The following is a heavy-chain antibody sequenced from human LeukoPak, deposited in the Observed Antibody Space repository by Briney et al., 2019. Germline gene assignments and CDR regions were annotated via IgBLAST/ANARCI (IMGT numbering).Heavy chain of an antibody. CDR2: VNPHSGGT. V-gene: IGHV1-2*02. CDR1: GYTFTGYY. J-gene: IGHJ2*01. Sequence: ASVKVSCKASGYTFTGYYIHWVRQAPGHGLEWMGWVNPHSGGTNYAQKFQGRVTMTRDTSISTAYMELSNLRSDDTAVYYCARGLLASDYVNWYFDLWGRGTLVTVSS. D-gene: IGHD4-17*01. CDR3: ARGLLASDYVNWYFDL.